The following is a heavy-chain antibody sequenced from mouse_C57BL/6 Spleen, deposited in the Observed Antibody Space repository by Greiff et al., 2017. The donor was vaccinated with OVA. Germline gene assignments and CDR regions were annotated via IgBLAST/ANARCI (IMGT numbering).Heavy chain of an antibody. J-gene: IGHJ4*01. CDR3: AREYYGSSSSRYYAMDY. Sequence: VQLKESGPELVKPGASVKISCKASGYSFTDYNMNWVKQSNGKSLEWIGVINPNYGTTSYNQKFKGKATLTVDQSSSTAYMQLNSLTSEDSAVYYCAREYYGSSSSRYYAMDYWGQGTSVTVSS. CDR1: GYSFTDYN. V-gene: IGHV1-39*01. D-gene: IGHD1-1*01. CDR2: INPNYGTT.